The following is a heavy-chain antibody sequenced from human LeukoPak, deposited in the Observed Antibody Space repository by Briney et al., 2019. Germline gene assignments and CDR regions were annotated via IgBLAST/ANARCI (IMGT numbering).Heavy chain of an antibody. Sequence: SQTLSLTRTVSGGSISSGSYYWSWIRQPAGKGLEWIGRIYTSGSTNYNPSLKSRVTISVDTSKNQFSLKLSSVTAADTAVYYCAKEKNYDFWSGYPNPFDYWGQGALVTVSS. J-gene: IGHJ4*02. CDR3: AKEKNYDFWSGYPNPFDY. V-gene: IGHV4-61*02. D-gene: IGHD3-3*01. CDR2: IYTSGST. CDR1: GGSISSGSYY.